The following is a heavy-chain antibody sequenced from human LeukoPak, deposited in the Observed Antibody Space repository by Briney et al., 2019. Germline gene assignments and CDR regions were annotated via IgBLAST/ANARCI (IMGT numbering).Heavy chain of an antibody. Sequence: ASVKVSCKASGYTFTSYFMHWVRQAPGQGLEWMGILNPSGGSPNYAQNFQGRVTLTRDTSTSTVYMELSSLRSEDTAAYYCARGSYTKFDYWGQGTLVTVSS. J-gene: IGHJ4*02. CDR3: ARGSYTKFDY. D-gene: IGHD3-16*02. CDR1: GYTFTSYF. V-gene: IGHV1-46*01. CDR2: LNPSGGSP.